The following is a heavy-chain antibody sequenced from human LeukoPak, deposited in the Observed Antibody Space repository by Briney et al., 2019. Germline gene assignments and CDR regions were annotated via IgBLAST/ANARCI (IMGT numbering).Heavy chain of an antibody. J-gene: IGHJ5*02. CDR2: IYYTGST. V-gene: IGHV4-39*01. Sequence: LETLSLTCSVSGGSVTSGGFYWGWLRPPPGKGPEWIATIYYTGSTYYNPSLQSRVTISIDTSKNQFSLRLTSVTATDTAVYHCARHSGSGSLSRPFDPWGQGTLVTVSS. CDR1: GGSVTSGGFY. D-gene: IGHD3-10*01. CDR3: ARHSGSGSLSRPFDP.